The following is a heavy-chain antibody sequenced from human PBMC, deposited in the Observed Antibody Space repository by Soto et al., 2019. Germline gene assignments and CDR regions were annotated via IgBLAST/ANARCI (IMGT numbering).Heavy chain of an antibody. V-gene: IGHV4-30-2*01. D-gene: IGHD2-2*01. Sequence: TSETLSLTCAVSGGSISSGGFSWNWIRQPPGKGLEWIGYIYHSGNTYYNPSLKGRVTISIDRSKNQFSLKLSSVTAADTAVYYCVRDWGYCSSTSCREPAFDIWGQGTMVTVSS. J-gene: IGHJ3*02. CDR2: IYHSGNT. CDR3: VRDWGYCSSTSCREPAFDI. CDR1: GGSISSGGFS.